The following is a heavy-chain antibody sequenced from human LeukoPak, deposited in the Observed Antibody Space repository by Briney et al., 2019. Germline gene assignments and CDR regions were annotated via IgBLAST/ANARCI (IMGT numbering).Heavy chain of an antibody. Sequence: SVKVSCKASGGTFSSYAISWVRQAPGQGLEWMGGIIPIFGTANYAQKFQGRVTITADESTSTAYMELSSLRSEDTAVYYCARGTGIVVVPAAIDHYYYMDVWGKGTTVTVSS. D-gene: IGHD2-2*02. CDR1: GGTFSSYA. CDR3: ARGTGIVVVPAAIDHYYYMDV. J-gene: IGHJ6*03. CDR2: IIPIFGTA. V-gene: IGHV1-69*13.